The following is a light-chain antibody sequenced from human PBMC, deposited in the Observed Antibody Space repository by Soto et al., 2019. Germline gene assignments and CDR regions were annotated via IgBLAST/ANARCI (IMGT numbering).Light chain of an antibody. CDR3: QHYGNSLWT. J-gene: IGKJ1*01. V-gene: IGKV3-20*01. Sequence: EIVLTQSPGTLSLSPGEGATLSCRASQSVSSSSLAWYQQKPGQAPRLLIYGASNRATGVPDRFSGSGSGTDFTLTINRLEPEDFAVYYCQHYGNSLWTFGQGTKVEIK. CDR1: QSVSSSS. CDR2: GAS.